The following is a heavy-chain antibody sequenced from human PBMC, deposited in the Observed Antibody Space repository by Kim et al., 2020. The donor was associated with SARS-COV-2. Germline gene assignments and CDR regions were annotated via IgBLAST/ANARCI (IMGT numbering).Heavy chain of an antibody. J-gene: IGHJ6*02. CDR1: GGTFSSYA. CDR3: ARDYDTIFGVVIIPYYYYGMDV. V-gene: IGHV1-69*04. CDR2: IIPILGIA. Sequence: SVKVSCKASGGTFSSYAISWVRQAPGQGLEWMGRIIPILGIANYAQKFQGRVTITADKSTSTAYMELSSLRSEDTAVYYCARDYDTIFGVVIIPYYYYGMDVWGQGTTVTVSS. D-gene: IGHD3-3*01.